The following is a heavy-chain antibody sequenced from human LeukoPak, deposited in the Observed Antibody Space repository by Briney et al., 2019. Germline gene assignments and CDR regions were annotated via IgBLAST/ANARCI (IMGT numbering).Heavy chain of an antibody. Sequence: GGSLRLSCAASGFTFSSNAMHWVRQAPGKGLEWVAVISYDGSNKYYADSVKGRFTISRDNSKNTLYLQMNSLKAEDTAVYYCAKDVALGYWGQGTLVTVSS. J-gene: IGHJ4*02. CDR2: ISYDGSNK. CDR3: AKDVALGY. D-gene: IGHD3-16*01. CDR1: GFTFSSNA. V-gene: IGHV3-30*04.